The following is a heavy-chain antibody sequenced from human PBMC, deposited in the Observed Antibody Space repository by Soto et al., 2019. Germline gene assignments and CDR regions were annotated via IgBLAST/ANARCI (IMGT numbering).Heavy chain of an antibody. CDR1: GFTFRDYA. V-gene: IGHV3-49*04. Sequence: LRLSCTASGFTFRDYAMNWVRQAPGIGLESVAFIRSNIYGATTEYAASVKGRFTISRDDSKATAYLQMNSLKTEDTGVYFCSRGLAGGSYSDYWGQGALVTVSS. CDR3: SRGLAGGSYSDY. J-gene: IGHJ4*02. CDR2: IRSNIYGATT. D-gene: IGHD1-26*01.